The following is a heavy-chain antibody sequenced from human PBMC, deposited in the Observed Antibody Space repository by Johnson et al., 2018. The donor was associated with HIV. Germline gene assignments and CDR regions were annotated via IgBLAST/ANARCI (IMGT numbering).Heavy chain of an antibody. CDR1: GFTFSSYG. D-gene: IGHD4-23*01. V-gene: IGHV3-30*18. CDR3: AKVGATVVTPRGEAFDI. CDR2: ISYDGSNK. J-gene: IGHJ3*02. Sequence: QVQLVESGGGVVQPGRSLRLSCAASGFTFSSYGMLWVRQAPGKGLECLAVISYDGSNKYYGDSGKGRFTISREHSKNTLYLQMNSLRAEDKAVYYCAKVGATVVTPRGEAFDIWGQGAMVTVSS.